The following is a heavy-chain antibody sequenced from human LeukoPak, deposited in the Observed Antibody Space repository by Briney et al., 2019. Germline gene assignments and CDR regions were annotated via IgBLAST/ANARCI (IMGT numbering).Heavy chain of an antibody. D-gene: IGHD3-10*01. CDR3: ARAEGSGSYYFDY. CDR1: GFTFSSYS. V-gene: IGHV3-21*01. Sequence: GGSLRLSCAASGFTFSSYSMNWVRQAPGKGLEWVSSISSSSSYIYYADSVKGRFTISRDNAKNSLYLQMNSLRAEDTAVYYCARAEGSGSYYFDYWGQGTLVTVSS. CDR2: ISSSSSYI. J-gene: IGHJ4*02.